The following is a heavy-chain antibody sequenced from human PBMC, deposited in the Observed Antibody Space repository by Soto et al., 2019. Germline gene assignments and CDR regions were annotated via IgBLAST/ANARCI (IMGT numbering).Heavy chain of an antibody. CDR1: GGSISSYY. V-gene: IGHV4-59*08. Sequence: SETLSLTCTFSGGSISSYYWSWIPQPPRKGLEWIGYIHYSGSTKYNPSLKSRVTISADTSKNQFSLKLSSVTAADTAVYYCARGHYDFWSGYFATIDYWGQGTLVTVSS. D-gene: IGHD3-3*01. J-gene: IGHJ4*02. CDR2: IHYSGST. CDR3: ARGHYDFWSGYFATIDY.